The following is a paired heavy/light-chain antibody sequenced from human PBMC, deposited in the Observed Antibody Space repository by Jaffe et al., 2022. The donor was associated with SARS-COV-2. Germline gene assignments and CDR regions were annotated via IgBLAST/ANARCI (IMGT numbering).Heavy chain of an antibody. J-gene: IGHJ4*02. D-gene: IGHD5-12*01. CDR2: ISGGGGDT. CDR3: AKASSHGYTGRVYFDF. CDR1: GFIFDNYG. Sequence: EMQLLESGGGLVQPGGSLRLSCAASGFIFDNYGMHWVRRAPGKGLEWVSLISGGGGDTYYADSVRGRFTISRHNAKNILYLQLNSLRAEDTAVYYCAKASSHGYTGRVYFDFCGQGTLVTVSS. V-gene: IGHV3-23*01.
Light chain of an antibody. CDR1: QSVSSN. J-gene: IGKJ4*01. V-gene: IGKV3-15*01. CDR3: HQYYSSPLT. Sequence: EIVMTQSPATLSVSPGERATLSCRASQSVSSNLAWYQQKPGQAPRLLIYGTSTRATGIPARFSGSGSGTEFTLTISSLQAEDVAVYYCHQYYSSPLTFAGGTKVEIK. CDR2: GTS.